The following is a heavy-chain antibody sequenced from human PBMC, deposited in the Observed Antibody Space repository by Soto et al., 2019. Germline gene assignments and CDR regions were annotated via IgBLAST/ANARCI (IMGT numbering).Heavy chain of an antibody. Sequence: QVQLQESGPGLVKPSQTLSLTCTVSGGSISSGGYYWSWIRQHPGKGLEWIGYIYYSGSTYYNPSLKSRVTISVDTSKNQFSLKLSSVTAADTAVYYCAREGTGDGSGVNWFDPWGQGTLVTVSS. D-gene: IGHD3-10*01. J-gene: IGHJ5*02. V-gene: IGHV4-31*03. CDR2: IYYSGST. CDR3: AREGTGDGSGVNWFDP. CDR1: GGSISSGGYY.